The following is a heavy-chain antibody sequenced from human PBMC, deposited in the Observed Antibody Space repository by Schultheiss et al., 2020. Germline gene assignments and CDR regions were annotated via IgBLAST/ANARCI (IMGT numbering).Heavy chain of an antibody. CDR1: GGSISSSSYY. CDR2: IYYSGST. J-gene: IGHJ5*02. Sequence: SETLSLTCTVSGGSISSSSYYWGWIRQPPGKGLEWIGSIYYSGSTYYNPSLKSRVTISVDTSKNQFSLKLSSVTAADTAVYYCARRVLRDSGYVHPSWFDPWVQGTLVTVS. D-gene: IGHD5-12*01. V-gene: IGHV4-39*01. CDR3: ARRVLRDSGYVHPSWFDP.